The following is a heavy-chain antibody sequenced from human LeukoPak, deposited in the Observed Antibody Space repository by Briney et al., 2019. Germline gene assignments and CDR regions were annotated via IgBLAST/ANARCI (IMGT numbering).Heavy chain of an antibody. V-gene: IGHV5-51*01. Sequence: PGESLKISCKSSGYSFTNYWSCWVRQMPGKGLEWMGIIYTGDSDTRYSPSFQGQVTISADKSISIAYLQWNSLKASDTAMYYCARHGRGYCSSTSCYLYGMDVWGQGTTVTVSS. CDR3: ARHGRGYCSSTSCYLYGMDV. J-gene: IGHJ6*02. CDR1: GYSFTNYW. CDR2: IYTGDSDT. D-gene: IGHD2-2*01.